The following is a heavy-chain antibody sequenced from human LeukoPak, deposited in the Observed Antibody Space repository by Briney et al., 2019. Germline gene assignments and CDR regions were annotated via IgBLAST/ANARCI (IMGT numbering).Heavy chain of an antibody. CDR1: GGSISSYY. CDR2: IYYSGST. V-gene: IGHV4-59*01. J-gene: IGHJ6*03. CDR3: ARGKRGGYDYYYYYYMDV. Sequence: SETLSLTCTVSGGSISSYYWGWIRQAPGNGLEWIGYIYYSGSTNYNPSLKSRVTISVDTSKNQFSLKLSSVTAADTAVYYCARGKRGGYDYYYYYYMDVWGKGTTVTVSS. D-gene: IGHD5-12*01.